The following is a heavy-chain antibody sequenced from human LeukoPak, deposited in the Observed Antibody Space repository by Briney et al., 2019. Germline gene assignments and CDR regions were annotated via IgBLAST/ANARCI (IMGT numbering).Heavy chain of an antibody. CDR3: GYGSGWIFDC. J-gene: IGHJ4*02. V-gene: IGHV3-7*01. CDR2: IKQDGSEK. D-gene: IGHD6-19*01. Sequence: PGRSLRLSCIVSGGTFSSYYMTWVRQAPGKGLEWVANIKQDGSEKFYVDSVKGRFTISRDNAKNSLHLQMNSLRVEDTAMYYCGYGSGWIFDCRGQGALVTVSS. CDR1: GGTFSSYY.